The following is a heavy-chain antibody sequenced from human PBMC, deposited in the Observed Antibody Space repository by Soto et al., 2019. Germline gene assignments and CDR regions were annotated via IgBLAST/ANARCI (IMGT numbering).Heavy chain of an antibody. Sequence: PSETLSLTCTVSGGSISSGDYYWSWIRQPPGKGLEWIGYIYYSGSTYYNPSLKSRVTISVDTSKNQFSLKLSSVTAADTAVYYCARAYDSSGPFDYWGQGTLVTVSS. CDR1: GGSISSGDYY. J-gene: IGHJ4*02. D-gene: IGHD3-22*01. V-gene: IGHV4-30-4*01. CDR2: IYYSGST. CDR3: ARAYDSSGPFDY.